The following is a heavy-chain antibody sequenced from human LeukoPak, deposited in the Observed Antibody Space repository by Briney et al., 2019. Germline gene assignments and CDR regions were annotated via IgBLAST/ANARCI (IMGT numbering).Heavy chain of an antibody. Sequence: ASVKVSCKASGYTFTDYYILWLRQAPGQGLEWVGWINPHSGGTNFAQRFQGRVTMIRDTSISTVYMELTRLTSDDTAVYYCATVPCVISSCSPDNWFDPWGQGTLVTVSS. J-gene: IGHJ5*02. D-gene: IGHD2-2*01. V-gene: IGHV1-2*02. CDR2: INPHSGGT. CDR3: ATVPCVISSCSPDNWFDP. CDR1: GYTFTDYY.